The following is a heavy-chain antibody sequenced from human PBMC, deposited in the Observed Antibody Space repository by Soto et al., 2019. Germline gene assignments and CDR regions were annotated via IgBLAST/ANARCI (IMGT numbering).Heavy chain of an antibody. D-gene: IGHD5-12*01. CDR1: GGSISSSNW. V-gene: IGHV4-4*02. Sequence: QVQLQESGPGLVKPSGTLSLTCAVSGGSISSSNWWSWVRQPPGKGLEWIGEIYHSGSTNYNPSLKRRVTISVDKSKNQFSLKLSSVTAADTAVYYCACHLGGMATIEYLAFDIWGQGTMVTVSS. J-gene: IGHJ3*02. CDR2: IYHSGST. CDR3: ACHLGGMATIEYLAFDI.